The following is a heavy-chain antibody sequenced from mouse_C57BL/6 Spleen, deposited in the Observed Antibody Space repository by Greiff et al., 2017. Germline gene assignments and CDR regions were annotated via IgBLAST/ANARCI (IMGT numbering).Heavy chain of an antibody. CDR2: ISSGGDYI. J-gene: IGHJ1*03. V-gene: IGHV5-9-1*02. CDR1: GFTFSSYA. D-gene: IGHD3-2*02. Sequence: EVKLEESGEGLVKPGGSLKLSCAASGFTFSSYAMSWVRQTPEKRLEWVAYISSGGDYIYYADTVKGRFTISRDNARNTLYLQMSSLKSEDTAMYYCTRDIDSSGYRNFDVWGTGTTVTVSS. CDR3: TRDIDSSGYRNFDV.